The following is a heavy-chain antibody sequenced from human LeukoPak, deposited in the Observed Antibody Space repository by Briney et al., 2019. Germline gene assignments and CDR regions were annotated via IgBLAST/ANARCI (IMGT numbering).Heavy chain of an antibody. Sequence: GGSLRLSCAASGFSFSNYAMHWVRQAPGKGLEWVAFIRNDGSNHYYADSVKGRFTISRDNSKNTLYLQMNSLRAEDTAVYYCAKDISLRPGYSYGAYWGQGTLVTVSS. CDR3: AKDISLRPGYSYGAY. J-gene: IGHJ4*02. CDR2: IRNDGSNH. V-gene: IGHV3-30*02. CDR1: GFSFSNYA. D-gene: IGHD5-18*01.